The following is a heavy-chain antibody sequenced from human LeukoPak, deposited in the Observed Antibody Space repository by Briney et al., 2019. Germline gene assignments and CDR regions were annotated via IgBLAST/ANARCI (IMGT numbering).Heavy chain of an antibody. Sequence: GGSLRLSCAASGFSFSTYGMHWVRQAPGKGLEWVALIWNAGTNTYYADSVKGRFTISRDNSKNTLYLQMNSLRAEDTAVYYCVGDTPPGVDFYLDYWGQGTLVIVSS. CDR3: VGDTPPGVDFYLDY. J-gene: IGHJ4*02. D-gene: IGHD2-15*01. V-gene: IGHV3-33*01. CDR1: GFSFSTYG. CDR2: IWNAGTNT.